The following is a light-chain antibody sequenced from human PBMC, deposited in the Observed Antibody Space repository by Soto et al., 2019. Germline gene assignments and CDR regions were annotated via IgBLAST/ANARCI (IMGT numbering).Light chain of an antibody. V-gene: IGKV3-15*01. J-gene: IGKJ1*01. CDR3: QHWET. CDR1: QSVSSN. CDR2: GAS. Sequence: EIVMTQSPATLSVSPGERATLSCRASQSVSSNLAWYQQKPGQAPRLLIYGASTRATGIPARFSGSGSGTEFTLTISSLQSEDFAVYYCQHWETFGQGTKVDI.